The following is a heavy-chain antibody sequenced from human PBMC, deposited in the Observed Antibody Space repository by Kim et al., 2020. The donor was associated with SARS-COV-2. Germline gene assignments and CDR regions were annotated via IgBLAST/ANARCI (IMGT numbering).Heavy chain of an antibody. J-gene: IGHJ6*02. CDR1: GFTFSSYA. D-gene: IGHD3-10*01. CDR2: ISGSGGST. V-gene: IGHV3-23*01. CDR3: AKGRRAPRHYYGSGSYPRSSTFYYYYGMDV. Sequence: GGSLRLSCAASGFTFSSYAMSWVRQAPGKGLEWVSAISGSGGSTYYADSVKGRFTISRDNSKNTLYLQMNSLRAEDTAVYYCAKGRRAPRHYYGSGSYPRSSTFYYYYGMDVWGQGTTVTVSS.